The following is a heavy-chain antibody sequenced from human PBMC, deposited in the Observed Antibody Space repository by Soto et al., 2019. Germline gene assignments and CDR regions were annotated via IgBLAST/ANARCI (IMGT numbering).Heavy chain of an antibody. CDR2: IYATGTT. CDR1: GASISGFY. V-gene: IGHV4-4*07. CDR3: VRDGTKTLRDWFDP. D-gene: IGHD1-1*01. Sequence: PSETLSLTCTVSGASISGFYWSWIRKSAGKGLEWIGRIYATGTTDYNPSLKSRVMMSVDTSKKQFSLKLRSVTAADSAVYYCVRDGTKTLRDWFDPWGQGISVTVSS. J-gene: IGHJ5*02.